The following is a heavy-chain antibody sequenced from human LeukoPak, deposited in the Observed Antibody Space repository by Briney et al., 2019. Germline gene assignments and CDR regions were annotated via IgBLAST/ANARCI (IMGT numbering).Heavy chain of an antibody. CDR3: AKGYSYGHF. CDR1: GFTFSDYY. V-gene: IGHV3-11*03. J-gene: IGHJ4*02. D-gene: IGHD5-18*01. CDR2: ISSSSTYT. Sequence: GGSLRLSCAASGFTFSDYYMSWIRQAPGQGLEWLSYISSSSTYTNYTDSVKGRFSISRDNAKNSVYLQMNSLRAEDTAVYYCAKGYSYGHFWGQGTLVTVSS.